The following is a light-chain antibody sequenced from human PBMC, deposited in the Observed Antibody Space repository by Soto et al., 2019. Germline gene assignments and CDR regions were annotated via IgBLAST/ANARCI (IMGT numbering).Light chain of an antibody. CDR2: DVS. CDR3: CSDAGNYV. CDR1: SSDVGGHNH. V-gene: IGLV2-11*01. J-gene: IGLJ1*01. Sequence: QSALTQPRSVPGSPGQSVTISCTGTSSDVGGHNHVSWYQQHPGKAPKLMIYDVSERPSGVPDRFSGSKSGNTASLTISGLQAEDDADYYCCSDAGNYVFGTGTKVTVL.